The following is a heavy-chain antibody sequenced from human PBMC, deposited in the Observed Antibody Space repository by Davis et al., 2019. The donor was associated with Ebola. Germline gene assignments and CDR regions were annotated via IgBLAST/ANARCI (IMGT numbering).Heavy chain of an antibody. J-gene: IGHJ6*02. D-gene: IGHD3-3*01. CDR3: AKDLEWLFMGGMDV. CDR2: ISWNSGSI. CDR1: GFTFDAYA. Sequence: PGGSLRLSCAASGFTFDAYAMHWVRQAPGKGLEWVSGISWNSGSIGYADSVKGRFTISRDNAKNSLYLQMNSLRAEDTALYYCAKDLEWLFMGGMDVWGQGTTVTVSS. V-gene: IGHV3-9*01.